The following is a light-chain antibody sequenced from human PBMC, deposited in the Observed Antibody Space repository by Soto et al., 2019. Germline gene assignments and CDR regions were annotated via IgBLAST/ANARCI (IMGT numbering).Light chain of an antibody. J-gene: IGKJ1*01. Sequence: DIDMAQAPGCVCASVVDGVTCTCRASQSISSYLNWYQQKPGKAPKLLIYAASSLQSGVPSRFSGSGSGTDFTLTISSLQPDDFATYYCQHYNSYSEAFGQGTKVDIK. CDR3: QHYNSYSEA. V-gene: IGKV1-39*01. CDR1: QSISSY. CDR2: AAS.